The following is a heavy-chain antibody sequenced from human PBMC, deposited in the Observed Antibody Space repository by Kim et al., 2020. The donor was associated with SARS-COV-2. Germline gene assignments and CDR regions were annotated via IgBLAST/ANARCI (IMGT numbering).Heavy chain of an antibody. CDR1: GYTFTGYY. V-gene: IGHV1-2*02. D-gene: IGHD6-6*01. J-gene: IGHJ6*02. Sequence: ASVKVSCKASGYTFTGYYMHWVRQAPGQGLEWMGWINPNSGGTNYAQKFQGRVTMTRDTSISTAYMELSRLRSDDTAVYYCASPRPLGAARNVEDYYYYGMDVWGQGTTVTVSS. CDR2: INPNSGGT. CDR3: ASPRPLGAARNVEDYYYYGMDV.